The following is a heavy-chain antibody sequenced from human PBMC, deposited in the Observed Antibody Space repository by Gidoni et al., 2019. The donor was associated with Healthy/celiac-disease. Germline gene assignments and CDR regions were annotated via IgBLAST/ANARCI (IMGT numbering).Heavy chain of an antibody. CDR3: GGGGGPNPKSAFDI. D-gene: IGHD2-15*01. V-gene: IGHV3-30-3*01. CDR2: ISYDGSNK. CDR1: GFTFSSYA. Sequence: QVQLVESGGGVVQPGRSLRRSCAASGFTFSSYAMHWVRQAPGKGLEWVAVISYDGSNKYYADSVKGRFTISRDNSKNTLYLQMNSLRAEDTAVYYCGGGGGPNPKSAFDIWGQGTMVTVSS. J-gene: IGHJ3*02.